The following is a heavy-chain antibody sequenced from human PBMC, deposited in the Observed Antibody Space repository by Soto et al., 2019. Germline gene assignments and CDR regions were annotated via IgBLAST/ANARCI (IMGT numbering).Heavy chain of an antibody. CDR1: GGSFSGYY. Sequence: QVQLQQWGAGLLKPSETLSLTCAVYGGSFSGYYWSWIRQPPGKGLEWIGEINQSGSTNYNPSLKSRVPISVDTPKNQFSLKLSSVTAADTAVYYCARGGRRKDYWGQGTLVTVSS. CDR3: ARGGRRKDY. CDR2: INQSGST. V-gene: IGHV4-34*01. J-gene: IGHJ4*02.